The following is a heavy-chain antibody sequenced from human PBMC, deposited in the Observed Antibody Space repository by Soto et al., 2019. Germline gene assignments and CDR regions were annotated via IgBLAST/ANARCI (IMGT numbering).Heavy chain of an antibody. CDR1: GGSISSGDYY. Sequence: QVQLQESGPGLVKPSQTLSLTCTVSGGSISSGDYYWSWIRQPPGKGLEWIGYIYYSGSTYYNPSLKSRVTTSVDTSKNQFSLKLSSVTAADAAVYYCARVRGGVYTPPFDYWGQGTLVTVSS. V-gene: IGHV4-30-4*01. D-gene: IGHD1-20*01. CDR3: ARVRGGVYTPPFDY. J-gene: IGHJ4*02. CDR2: IYYSGST.